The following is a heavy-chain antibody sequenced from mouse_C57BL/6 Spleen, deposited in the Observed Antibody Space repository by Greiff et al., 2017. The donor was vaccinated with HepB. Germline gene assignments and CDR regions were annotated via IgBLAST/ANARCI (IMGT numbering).Heavy chain of an antibody. V-gene: IGHV1-19*01. CDR1: GYTFTDYY. D-gene: IGHD1-1*01. J-gene: IGHJ2*01. CDR2: INPYNGGT. Sequence: VQLQQSGPVLVKPGASVKMSCKASGYTFTDYYMNWVKQSHGKSLEWIGVINPYNGGTSYNQKFKGKATLTVDKSSSTAYMELNSLTSEDSAVYYCARGDYGSFDYWGQGTTLTVSS. CDR3: ARGDYGSFDY.